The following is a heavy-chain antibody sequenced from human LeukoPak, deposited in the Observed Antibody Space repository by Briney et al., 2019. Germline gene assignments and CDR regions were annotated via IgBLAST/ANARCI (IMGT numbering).Heavy chain of an antibody. D-gene: IGHD5-18*01. CDR1: GFTFSNYS. CDR2: ISYDGSNK. V-gene: IGHV3-30*03. CDR3: ARMGDVDTTMISAFDI. Sequence: PGGSLRLSCAASGFTFSNYSMNWVRQAPGKGLEWVAVISYDGSNKYYADSVKGRFTISRDNSKNTLYLQMNSLRAEDTAVYYCARMGDVDTTMISAFDIWGQGTMVTVSS. J-gene: IGHJ3*02.